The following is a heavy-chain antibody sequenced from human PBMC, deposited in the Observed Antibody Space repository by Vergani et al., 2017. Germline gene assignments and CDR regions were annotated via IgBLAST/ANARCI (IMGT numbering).Heavy chain of an antibody. Sequence: QVQLQESGPGLVRPSQTLSITCTVSGGSISSGSYYWSWFRQPAGKGLEWIGRFYTGGGTNYNPSLKSRVTISVDTSKNQFSLQLSSVTAADTAVYYCARDPLYSTTWPFLLLDMDVWGQGTTVTVSS. J-gene: IGHJ6*02. CDR1: GGSISSGSYY. CDR3: ARDPLYSTTWPFLLLDMDV. D-gene: IGHD6-13*01. V-gene: IGHV4-61*02. CDR2: FYTGGGT.